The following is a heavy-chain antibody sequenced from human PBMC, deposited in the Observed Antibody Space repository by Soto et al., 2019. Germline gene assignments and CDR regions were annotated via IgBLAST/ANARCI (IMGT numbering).Heavy chain of an antibody. V-gene: IGHV3-23*01. Sequence: VQLLESGGGLVQPGGSLRLSCAASGFPFSHYAMSWVRQAPGKGLEWVSAISGSGNDASYADSVRGRFTISRDNSRDTLYLQMNSLRADDTAVYYCAASESYHKAAYWGQGTLVTVSS. CDR2: ISGSGNDA. CDR1: GFPFSHYA. J-gene: IGHJ4*02. CDR3: AASESYHKAAY. D-gene: IGHD3-10*01.